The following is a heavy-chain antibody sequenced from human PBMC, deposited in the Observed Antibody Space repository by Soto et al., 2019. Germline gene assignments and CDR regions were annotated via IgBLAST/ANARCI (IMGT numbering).Heavy chain of an antibody. CDR2: ITRYSDYV. V-gene: IGHV3-21*01. CDR1: GFTFSDFS. D-gene: IGHD2-2*02. J-gene: IGHJ4*02. Sequence: GGSLRLSCTASGFTFSDFSLVWVRQGPQKGLEWVASITRYSDYVYYAESVEGRFTISRDTAKNTLFLHMDDLRAEDTAMYFWARASCSSTACYIPDYFDFWGQRAMVTVSS. CDR3: ARASCSSTACYIPDYFDF.